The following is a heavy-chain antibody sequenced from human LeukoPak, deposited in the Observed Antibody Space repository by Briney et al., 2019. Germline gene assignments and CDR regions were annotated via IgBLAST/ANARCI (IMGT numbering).Heavy chain of an antibody. D-gene: IGHD3-22*01. CDR2: IYSGGST. J-gene: IGHJ4*02. Sequence: GGSLRLSWAASGFTVSSNYMSWVRQAPGKGLEWVSVIYSGGSTYYADSVKGRFTISRDNSKNTLYLQMNSLRAEDTAVYYCARALNYDSSGYSPLYYFDYWGQGTLVTVSS. CDR3: ARALNYDSSGYSPLYYFDY. CDR1: GFTVSSNY. V-gene: IGHV3-53*01.